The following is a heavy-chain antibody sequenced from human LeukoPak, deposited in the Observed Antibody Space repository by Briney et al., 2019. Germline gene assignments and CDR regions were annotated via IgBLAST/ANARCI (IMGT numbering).Heavy chain of an antibody. CDR3: ARERARDSSGYHQRGYYYGMDV. CDR2: INPSGGST. J-gene: IGHJ6*02. V-gene: IGHV1-46*01. CDR1: GYTFTSYY. Sequence: ASVKVSCTASGYTFTSYYMHWVRQAPGQGLEWMGIINPSGGSTSYAQKFQGRVTMTRDTSTSTVYMELSSLRSEDTAVYYCARERARDSSGYHQRGYYYGMDVWGQGTTVTVSS. D-gene: IGHD3-22*01.